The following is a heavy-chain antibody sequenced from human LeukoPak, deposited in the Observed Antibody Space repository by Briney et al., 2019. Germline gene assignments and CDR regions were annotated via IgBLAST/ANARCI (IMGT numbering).Heavy chain of an antibody. V-gene: IGHV3-30*02. CDR3: AKGRPYDFWSGLDY. CDR1: GFTFSSYG. Sequence: GGSLRLSCAPSGFTFSSYGIHWVRQAPGKGLEWVAFIPYDGSNKYHADSVKGRFTISRDNSKNTLYLQMSRLRAEDTAVYYCAKGRPYDFWSGLDYWGQGTLVTVSS. J-gene: IGHJ4*02. D-gene: IGHD3-3*01. CDR2: IPYDGSNK.